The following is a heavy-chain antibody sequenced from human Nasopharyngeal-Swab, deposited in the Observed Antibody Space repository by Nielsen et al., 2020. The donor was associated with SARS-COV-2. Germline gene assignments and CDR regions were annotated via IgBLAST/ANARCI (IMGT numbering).Heavy chain of an antibody. V-gene: IGHV1-46*01. D-gene: IGHD3-9*01. CDR2: INPSGGST. Sequence: WVRQAPGQGLEWMGIINPSGGSTSYAQKFQGRVTMTRDTSTSTVYMELSSLRSEDTAVYYCARVPRLRYFDWLLYSYYYYGMDVWGQGTTVTVSS. CDR3: ARVPRLRYFDWLLYSYYYYGMDV. J-gene: IGHJ6*02.